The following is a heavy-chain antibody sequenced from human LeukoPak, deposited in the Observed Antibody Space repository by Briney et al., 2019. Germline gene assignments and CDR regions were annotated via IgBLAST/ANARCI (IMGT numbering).Heavy chain of an antibody. CDR1: GFTFSNYG. V-gene: IGHV3-30*02. D-gene: IGHD2-2*02. Sequence: AGSLSLTCAASGFTFSNYGMYWIRQAPGKGLEWVTFMRYDGSYQYYEDSVRGRFTISRDTSKNTLYLQMSSLTPQDTAIYYCAKDSIPSTAGPYYLDYWGQGTLVSVSS. J-gene: IGHJ4*02. CDR2: MRYDGSYQ. CDR3: AKDSIPSTAGPYYLDY.